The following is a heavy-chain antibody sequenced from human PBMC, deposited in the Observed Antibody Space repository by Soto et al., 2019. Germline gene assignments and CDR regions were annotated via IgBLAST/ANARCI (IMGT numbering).Heavy chain of an antibody. Sequence: SETLSLTCAVSGASLRSNNWWSWVRQPPGKGLEWIGEIFHSGSTHYNPSLKPRVTISVDTSKNQFSLRLSSVTAADTAVYYCARVYGGSYSDSWGQGTLVTVSS. CDR2: IFHSGST. D-gene: IGHD1-26*01. CDR3: ARVYGGSYSDS. V-gene: IGHV4-4*02. CDR1: GASLRSNNW. J-gene: IGHJ4*02.